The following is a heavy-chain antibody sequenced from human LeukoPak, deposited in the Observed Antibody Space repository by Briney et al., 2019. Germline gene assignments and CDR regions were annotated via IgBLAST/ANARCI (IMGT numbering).Heavy chain of an antibody. CDR1: GFSFSNYA. J-gene: IGHJ4*02. Sequence: GGSLRLSCAASGFSFSNYAIHWVRQAPGKGLEWVSYISSSSSTIYYADSVKGRFTISRDNAKNSLYLQMNSLRAEDTAVYYCARARGYFDYWGQGTLVTVSS. CDR2: ISSSSSTI. V-gene: IGHV3-48*01. CDR3: ARARGYFDY. D-gene: IGHD3-10*01.